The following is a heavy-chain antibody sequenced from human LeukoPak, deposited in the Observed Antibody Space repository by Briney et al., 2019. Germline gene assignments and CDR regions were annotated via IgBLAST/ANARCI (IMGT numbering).Heavy chain of an antibody. CDR3: ARPTYGDYGMDV. J-gene: IGHJ6*02. D-gene: IGHD4-17*01. CDR1: GFTFSDYY. V-gene: IGHV3-11*06. Sequence: GGSLRLSCAASGFTFSDYYMSWIRQAPGKGLEWVSYISSSSSYTNYADSVKGRFTISRDNAKNSLYLQMNSLRAEDTAVYYCARPTYGDYGMDVWGQGTTVTVSS. CDR2: ISSSSSYT.